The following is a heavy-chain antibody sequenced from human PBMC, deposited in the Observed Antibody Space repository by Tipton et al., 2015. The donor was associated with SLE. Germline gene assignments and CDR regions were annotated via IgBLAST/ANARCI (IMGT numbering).Heavy chain of an antibody. CDR3: ARDRRGWYFDL. D-gene: IGHD3-10*01. Sequence: TLSLTCTVSGGSISSGSYYWSWIRQPAGKGLVWIGRIYTSGSTNYNPSLKSRVTISVDTSKNQFSLKLSSVTAADTAVYYCARDRRGWYFDLWGRGTLVTVSS. J-gene: IGHJ2*01. CDR2: IYTSGST. CDR1: GGSISSGSYY. V-gene: IGHV4-61*02.